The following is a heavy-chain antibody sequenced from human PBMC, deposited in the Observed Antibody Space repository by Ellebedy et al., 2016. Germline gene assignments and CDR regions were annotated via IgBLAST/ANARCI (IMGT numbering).Heavy chain of an antibody. Sequence: SETLSLXCTVSGGSISSYYWSWIRQPPGKGLEWIGYMYYSGSTNYNPSLKSRVTISVDTSKNQFSLKLSSVTAADTAVYYCARSDYGAHFDYWGQGTLVTVSS. CDR3: ARSDYGAHFDY. V-gene: IGHV4-59*08. D-gene: IGHD4-17*01. CDR1: GGSISSYY. CDR2: MYYSGST. J-gene: IGHJ4*02.